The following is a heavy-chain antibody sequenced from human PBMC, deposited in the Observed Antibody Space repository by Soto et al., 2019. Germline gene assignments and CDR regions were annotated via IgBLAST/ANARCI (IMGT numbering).Heavy chain of an antibody. D-gene: IGHD3-9*01. J-gene: IGHJ6*02. CDR1: GFTFSSYS. V-gene: IGHV3-21*01. CDR3: ARDGLYYDILTGYTHYYGMDV. CDR2: ISSSSSYI. Sequence: PGGSLRLSCAASGFTFSSYSMNWVRQAPGKGLEWVSSISSSSSYIYYADSVKGRFTISRDNAKNSLYLQMNSLRAEDTAVYYCARDGLYYDILTGYTHYYGMDVWGQGTTVTVSS.